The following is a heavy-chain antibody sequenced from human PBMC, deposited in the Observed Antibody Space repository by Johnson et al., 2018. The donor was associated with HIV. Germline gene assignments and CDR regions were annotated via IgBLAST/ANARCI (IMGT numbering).Heavy chain of an antibody. CDR2: ISYDGSNK. Sequence: QVQLMESGGGVVQPGRSLRLSCAASGFTFSSYAMHWVRQAPGKGLKWVAVISYDGSNKYYADSVKGRFTISRDNSKNTLYLQMNSLRAEDTALYYCASDELPLRVAAGAFDIWGQGTMVTVSS. CDR3: ASDELPLRVAAGAFDI. D-gene: IGHD6-13*01. CDR1: GFTFSSYA. J-gene: IGHJ3*02. V-gene: IGHV3-30-3*01.